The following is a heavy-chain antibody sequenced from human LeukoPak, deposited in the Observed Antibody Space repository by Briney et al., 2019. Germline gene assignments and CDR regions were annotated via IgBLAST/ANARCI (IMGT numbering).Heavy chain of an antibody. Sequence: GESLKISCKGSGYSFTSYWIGWVRQMPGKGLEWMGIIYPGDSDTRYSPSFQGQVTISADKSISTAYLQWSSLKASDTAMYYCAREDGDSSSSGVAFDIWGQGTMVTVSS. CDR3: AREDGDSSSSGVAFDI. V-gene: IGHV5-51*01. J-gene: IGHJ3*02. CDR2: IYPGDSDT. CDR1: GYSFTSYW. D-gene: IGHD6-6*01.